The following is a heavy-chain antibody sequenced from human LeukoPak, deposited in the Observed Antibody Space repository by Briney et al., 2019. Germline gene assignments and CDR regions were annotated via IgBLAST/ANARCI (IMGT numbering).Heavy chain of an antibody. Sequence: EWMGWINPNSGGTNYAQKFQGRVTMTRDTSISTAHMELSSLRSEDTAVYYCASQATPTDYWGQGTPVTVSS. J-gene: IGHJ4*02. V-gene: IGHV1-2*02. CDR3: ASQATPTDY. CDR2: INPNSGGT.